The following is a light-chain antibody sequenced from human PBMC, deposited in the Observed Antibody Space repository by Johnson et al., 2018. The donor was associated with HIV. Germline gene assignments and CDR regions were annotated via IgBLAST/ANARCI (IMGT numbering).Light chain of an antibody. Sequence: QSVLTQPPSVSAAPGQKVTISCSGSSSNIGNNYVSWYQQLPGTAPKLLIYENNKRPSGIPDRFSGSKSGTSATLGITGLQTGDEADYYCGTWDSRLIAGLFGTGTKVTVL. CDR2: ENN. CDR3: GTWDSRLIAGL. CDR1: SSNIGNNY. J-gene: IGLJ1*01. V-gene: IGLV1-51*01.